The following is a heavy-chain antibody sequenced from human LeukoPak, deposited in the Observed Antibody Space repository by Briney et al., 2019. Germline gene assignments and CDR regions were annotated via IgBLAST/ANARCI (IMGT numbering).Heavy chain of an antibody. V-gene: IGHV3-53*01. CDR3: ATSGGYYQFDY. D-gene: IGHD1-26*01. Sequence: PGGSLRLSCEASGFTFSSYAMSWVRQAPGKGLEWVSVIYSGGSTYYVDSVKGRFTISRDNSKNTLYLQMNSLRADDTAVYYCATSGGYYQFDYWGQGTLVTVSS. J-gene: IGHJ4*02. CDR2: IYSGGST. CDR1: GFTFSSYA.